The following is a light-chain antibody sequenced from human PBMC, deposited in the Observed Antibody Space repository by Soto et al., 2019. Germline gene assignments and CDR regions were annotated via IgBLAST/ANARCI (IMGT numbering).Light chain of an antibody. CDR1: NIGSKS. V-gene: IGLV3-21*02. CDR3: QVWDSTSDHYV. Sequence: SYELTQPPSVSVAPGQTARITCGGNNIGSKSVHWYQQKAGQAPVLVVYDDTDRPSGIPERFSGSNSGNTATLAISRVGAGDEADYYCQVWDSTSDHYVFGTGTRSPS. J-gene: IGLJ1*01. CDR2: DDT.